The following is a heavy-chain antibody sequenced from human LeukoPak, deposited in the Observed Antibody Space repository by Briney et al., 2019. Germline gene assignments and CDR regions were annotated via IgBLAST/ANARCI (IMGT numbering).Heavy chain of an antibody. D-gene: IGHD3-22*01. CDR2: IRYEGTNK. V-gene: IGHV3-30*02. CDR3: AKDLWYFDNTGYRYSFDY. J-gene: IGHJ4*02. CDR1: GCTFSICG. Sequence: KSGGSLRLSCAASGCTFSICGMHWVRNAPGKGLEWVAFIRYEGTNKYYADSVKGRFTISRDNSKNTLYLQMNSLRAEDTAVFYCAKDLWYFDNTGYRYSFDYWGQGTLVTVSS.